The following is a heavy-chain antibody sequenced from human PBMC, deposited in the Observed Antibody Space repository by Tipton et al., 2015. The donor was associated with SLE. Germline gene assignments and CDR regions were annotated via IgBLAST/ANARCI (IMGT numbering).Heavy chain of an antibody. V-gene: IGHV1-18*04. CDR3: ARGDSITIFGVVITIGWFDP. CDR1: GYTFTSYG. D-gene: IGHD3-3*01. CDR2: ISGYSGNT. Sequence: QLVQSGAEVKKPGASVKVSCKASGYTFTSYGISWVRQAPGQGLEWMGWISGYSGNTKYAQKLQGRVTMTTDTSTSTAYMELRSLRSDDTAVYYCARGDSITIFGVVITIGWFDPWGQGTLVTVSS. J-gene: IGHJ5*02.